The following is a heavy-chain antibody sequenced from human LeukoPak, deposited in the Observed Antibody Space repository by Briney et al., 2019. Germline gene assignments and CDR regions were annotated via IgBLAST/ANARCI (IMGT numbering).Heavy chain of an antibody. CDR3: AKETPLGSSWFDP. V-gene: IGHV3-30*18. CDR1: GFTFSNYG. CDR2: ISYDGTDK. D-gene: IGHD1-26*01. Sequence: GGSLRLSCAASGFTFSNYGMHWVRQAPGKGLEWVAVISYDGTDKHYVDSVKGRFTVSRDNSKNTVYLQMNSLRVEDTAVYHCAKETPLGSSWFDPWGQGTLVTVSS. J-gene: IGHJ5*02.